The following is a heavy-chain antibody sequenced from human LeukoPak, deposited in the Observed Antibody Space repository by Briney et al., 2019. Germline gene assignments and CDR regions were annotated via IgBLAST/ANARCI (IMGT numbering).Heavy chain of an antibody. CDR1: GGSFTSGSFY. Sequence: SETLSLTCTVSGGSFTSGSFYWSWIRQPAGKGLEWIVRVYSSGSTNYNPSLESRVTISVGTSKNQFSLKLRSVTAADTAVYYCARDSMRGILWTMDVWGQGTTVTVSS. CDR3: ARDSMRGILWTMDV. D-gene: IGHD2-21*01. J-gene: IGHJ6*02. CDR2: VYSSGST. V-gene: IGHV4-61*02.